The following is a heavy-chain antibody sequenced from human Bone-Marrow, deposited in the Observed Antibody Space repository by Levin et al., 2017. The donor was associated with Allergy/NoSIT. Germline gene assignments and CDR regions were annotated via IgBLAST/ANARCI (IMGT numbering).Heavy chain of an antibody. J-gene: IGHJ2*01. V-gene: IGHV3-21*01. CDR2: ITRDSGYL. CDR1: DFSFSDYT. CDR3: ARAADYHRSWYFDH. Sequence: GGSLRLSCEASDFSFSDYTMNWVRQAPGKGLEWVSSITRDSGYLYYADPLRGRVSISRDNPKNSLFLQMISLLAADTAAYYCARAADYHRSWYFDHGGRGSPVAVS. D-gene: IGHD4/OR15-4a*01.